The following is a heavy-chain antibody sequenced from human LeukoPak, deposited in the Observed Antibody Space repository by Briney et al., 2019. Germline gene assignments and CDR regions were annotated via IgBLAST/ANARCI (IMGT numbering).Heavy chain of an antibody. Sequence: GGSLRLSCAASGFTFSSHAMHWVRQAPGKGLAWEAVISYDGSNKYYADSVKGRFTISRDNSKNTLYLQMNSLRAEDTAVYYCARDGVVVVAATTKPLDYWGQGTLVTVSS. D-gene: IGHD2-15*01. J-gene: IGHJ4*02. CDR3: ARDGVVVVAATTKPLDY. V-gene: IGHV3-30-3*01. CDR2: ISYDGSNK. CDR1: GFTFSSHA.